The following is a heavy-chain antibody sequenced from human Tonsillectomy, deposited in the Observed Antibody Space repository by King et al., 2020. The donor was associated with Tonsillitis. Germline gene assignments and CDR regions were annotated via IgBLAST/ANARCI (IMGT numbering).Heavy chain of an antibody. Sequence: QLVQSGAEVKKPGSSVKVSCKASGGTFSTYGISWVRQAPGQGLEWMGRIIPILGIANYAQKLQGRVTITADKSTSTAYMELSSLRSEDTAVYYCARDGXEGXATTYXYYGMDXWGXGTTVTVS. CDR1: GGTFSTYG. J-gene: IGHJ6*02. V-gene: IGHV1-69*09. D-gene: IGHD1-1*01. CDR2: IIPILGIA. CDR3: ARDGXEGXATTYXYYGMDX.